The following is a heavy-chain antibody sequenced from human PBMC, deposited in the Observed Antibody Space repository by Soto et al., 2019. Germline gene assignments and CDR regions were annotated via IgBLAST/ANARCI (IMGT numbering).Heavy chain of an antibody. CDR2: ISSSSSTI. D-gene: IGHD2-2*01. J-gene: IGHJ6*03. CDR1: GFTFSSYS. CDR3: ARDFQGHYSSTSCFRNYYYYMDV. Sequence: SLRLSCAASGFTFSSYSMNWVRQAPGKGLEWVSYISSSSSTIYYADSVKGRFTISRDNAKNSLYLQMNSLRAEDTAVYYCARDFQGHYSSTSCFRNYYYYMDVWGKGTTVTVSS. V-gene: IGHV3-48*01.